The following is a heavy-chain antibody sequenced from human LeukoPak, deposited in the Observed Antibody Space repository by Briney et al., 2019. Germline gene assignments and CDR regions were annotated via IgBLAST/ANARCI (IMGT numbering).Heavy chain of an antibody. Sequence: GESLRISCKGSGYSFTNNWIGWVRQMPGKGLEWMGIIYPGDSDTRYSPSFQGQVTISADKSISTAYLQWSSLKASDTAMYYCARLKRYSSSWLDYWGQGTLVTVSS. CDR3: ARLKRYSSSWLDY. D-gene: IGHD6-13*01. CDR2: IYPGDSDT. V-gene: IGHV5-51*01. CDR1: GYSFTNNW. J-gene: IGHJ4*02.